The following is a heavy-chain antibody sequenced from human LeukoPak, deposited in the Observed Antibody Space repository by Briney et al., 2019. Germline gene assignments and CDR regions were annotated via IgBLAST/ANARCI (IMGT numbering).Heavy chain of an antibody. J-gene: IGHJ4*02. V-gene: IGHV3-23*01. Sequence: TGGSLRLSCAVSGFTFSSYGMSWVRQAPGKGLEWVSAISDSGSDTYYADSVEGRFTISKDNSKNTLYLRMNSLRADDTAVYYCAKRVPYSSSSVYFDYWGQGTLVTVSS. CDR1: GFTFSSYG. D-gene: IGHD6-6*01. CDR2: ISDSGSDT. CDR3: AKRVPYSSSSVYFDY.